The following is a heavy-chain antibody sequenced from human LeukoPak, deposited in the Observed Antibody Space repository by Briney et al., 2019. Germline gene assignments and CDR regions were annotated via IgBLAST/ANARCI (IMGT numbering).Heavy chain of an antibody. CDR1: GGSISSYY. J-gene: IGHJ4*02. CDR2: IYYSGST. CDR3: ARDPQGSSGWYIGDY. Sequence: SETLSLTCTVSGGSISSYYWSWIRQPPGKGLEWIGNIYYSGSTNYNPSLKSRVTISVDTSKNQFSLKLSSVTAADTAVYYCARDPQGSSGWYIGDYWGQGTLVTVSS. V-gene: IGHV4-59*12. D-gene: IGHD6-19*01.